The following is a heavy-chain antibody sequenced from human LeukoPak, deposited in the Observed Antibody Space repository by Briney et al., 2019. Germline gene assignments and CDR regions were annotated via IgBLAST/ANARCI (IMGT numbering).Heavy chain of an antibody. CDR1: GFSFSDYY. CDR2: ISSSGTTI. J-gene: IGHJ5*02. D-gene: IGHD2-2*02. Sequence: GGSLRLSCAASGFSFSDYYMNWIRQAPGKILEWVSYISSSGTTICYADSVKGRFTISRDNAKNSLYLQMNSLGTEDTAVYYCARGQYCSTTSCYTEVRFDPWGQGTLVIVSS. V-gene: IGHV3-11*01. CDR3: ARGQYCSTTSCYTEVRFDP.